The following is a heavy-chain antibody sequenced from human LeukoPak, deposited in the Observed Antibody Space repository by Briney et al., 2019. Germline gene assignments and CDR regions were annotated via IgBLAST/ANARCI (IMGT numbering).Heavy chain of an antibody. CDR3: ARGGYYYLN. CDR1: GGSISSLY. V-gene: IGHV4-59*01. Sequence: PSETLSLTCTVSGGSISSLYWSWIRQPPGKGLEWIGYIYDSGTSNYNPSLKSRVTISVDTSKNQFSLKLGSVTAADTAVYYCARGGYYYLNWGQGTMVTVSS. J-gene: IGHJ3*01. CDR2: IYDSGTS. D-gene: IGHD3-10*01.